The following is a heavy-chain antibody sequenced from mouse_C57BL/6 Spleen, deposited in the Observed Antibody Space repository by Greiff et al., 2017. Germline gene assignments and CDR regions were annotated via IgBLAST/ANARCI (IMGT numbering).Heavy chain of an antibody. J-gene: IGHJ2*01. V-gene: IGHV1-39*01. CDR1: GYSFTDYY. CDR3: ARGGGLDY. CDR2: INPNSGTT. Sequence: VQLQQSGPELVKPGASVKISCKASGYSFTDYYMNWVKQRNGKSLEWIGIINPNSGTTSYNQKFKGKATLTVDQSSNTANMQLNSLTSETSAVYYCARGGGLDYWGQGTTLTVSS.